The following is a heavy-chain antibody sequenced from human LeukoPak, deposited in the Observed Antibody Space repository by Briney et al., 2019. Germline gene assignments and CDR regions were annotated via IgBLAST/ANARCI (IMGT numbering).Heavy chain of an antibody. CDR3: AKGLLWFGELDLYYYYGMDV. J-gene: IGHJ6*02. V-gene: IGHV3-23*01. D-gene: IGHD3-10*01. CDR2: ISGSGGST. Sequence: GGSLGLSCAASGFTFSSYAMSWVRQAPGKGLEWVSAISGSGGSTYYADSVKGRFTISRDNSKNTLYLQMNSLRAEDTAVYYCAKGLLWFGELDLYYYYGMDVWGQGTTVTVSS. CDR1: GFTFSSYA.